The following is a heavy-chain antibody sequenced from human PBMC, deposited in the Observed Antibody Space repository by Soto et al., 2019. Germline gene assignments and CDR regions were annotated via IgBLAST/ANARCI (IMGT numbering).Heavy chain of an antibody. D-gene: IGHD2-2*03. J-gene: IGHJ5*02. Sequence: QVQLVQSGAEVKKPGSSVKVSCKASGGTFSSYAISWVRQAPGQGLEWMGGIIPIFGTANYAQKFQGRVTITADEPTSTAYMELSSLRSEDTAVYYCARDGYCSSTSCYSSPRLDPWGQGTLVTVSS. CDR1: GGTFSSYA. V-gene: IGHV1-69*01. CDR3: ARDGYCSSTSCYSSPRLDP. CDR2: IIPIFGTA.